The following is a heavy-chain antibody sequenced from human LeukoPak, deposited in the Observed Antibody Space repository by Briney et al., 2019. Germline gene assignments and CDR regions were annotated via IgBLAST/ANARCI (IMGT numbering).Heavy chain of an antibody. CDR3: ARDDDTAPFDY. V-gene: IGHV3-48*03. CDR2: ISSSGGTM. Sequence: GGSLRLSCAASGFTFSNYEMDWVRQAPGKGLEWVSYISSSGGTMYYADSVKGRFTISRDNAKNSLYLQMNSLRAEDTAAYYCARDDDTAPFDYWGQGTLVTVSS. J-gene: IGHJ4*02. CDR1: GFTFSNYE. D-gene: IGHD5-18*01.